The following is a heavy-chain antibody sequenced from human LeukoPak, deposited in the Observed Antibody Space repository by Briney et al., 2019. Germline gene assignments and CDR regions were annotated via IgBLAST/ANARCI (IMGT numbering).Heavy chain of an antibody. CDR1: GFTFSSYA. CDR2: ISGSGGST. V-gene: IGHV3-23*01. Sequence: GGSPRLPCAASGFTFSSYAMSWVRQAPGKGLEWVSAISGSGGSTYYADSVKGRFTISRDNSKNTLYLQMNSLRDADTAVYYCARDRVRSVVVPAAPQDYWGQGTLVTVSS. CDR3: ARDRVRSVVVPAAPQDY. J-gene: IGHJ4*02. D-gene: IGHD2-2*01.